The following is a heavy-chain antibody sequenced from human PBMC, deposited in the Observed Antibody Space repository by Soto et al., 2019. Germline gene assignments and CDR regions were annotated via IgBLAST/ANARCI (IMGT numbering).Heavy chain of an antibody. D-gene: IGHD1-26*01. Sequence: PSETLSRTCTVSGGSVGSGSYYWSWIRQPPGKGLEWIGYIYYSGSTNYNPSLKSRVTITVDTSKNQFSLKLSSVTAADTAVYYCARGLPSGSQLPCYTYCGTVFWGKGTTVT. CDR3: ARGLPSGSQLPCYTYCGTVF. CDR2: IYYSGST. CDR1: GGSVGSGSYY. J-gene: IGHJ6*04. V-gene: IGHV4-61*01.